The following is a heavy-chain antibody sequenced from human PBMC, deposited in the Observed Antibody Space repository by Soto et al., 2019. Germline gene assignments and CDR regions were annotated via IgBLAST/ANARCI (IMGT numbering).Heavy chain of an antibody. CDR1: GFTFSSYG. CDR2: IWYDGSNK. D-gene: IGHD3-10*01. J-gene: IGHJ3*02. CDR3: ARGSWFGELLYAFDI. V-gene: IGHV3-33*01. Sequence: GGSLRLSCAASGFTFSSYGMHWVRQAPGKGLEWVAVIWYDGSNKYYADSVKGRFTISRDNSKNTLYLQMNSLRAEDTAVYYCARGSWFGELLYAFDIWGQGTMVTVSS.